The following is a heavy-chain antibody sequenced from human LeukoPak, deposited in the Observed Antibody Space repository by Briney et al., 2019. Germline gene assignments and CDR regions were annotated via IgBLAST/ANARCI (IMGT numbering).Heavy chain of an antibody. CDR2: IYSSGST. CDR3: AKRRGGGRLDWFDP. D-gene: IGHD2-15*01. CDR1: GDSISSYY. V-gene: IGHV4-59*01. J-gene: IGHJ5*02. Sequence: SETLSLTCTVSGDSISSYYWTWIRQPPGKGLEWIGYIYSSGSTNYNPSLKSRVTISVDTSKNQFSLKLSSVTAADTAMYYCAKRRGGGRLDWFDPWGQGTLVTVSS.